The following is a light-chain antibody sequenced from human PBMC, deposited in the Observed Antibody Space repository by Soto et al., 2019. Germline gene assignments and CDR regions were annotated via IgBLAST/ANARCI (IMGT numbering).Light chain of an antibody. J-gene: IGKJ5*01. CDR3: QHRTNWPPVT. Sequence: EIVLTQSPATLSLSPGERVALSCRASQSVGSHLAWYQQKPGQAPRLLIYDASSRATGIPARFSGSGSGTDFPLTISSLEPEDFAVYYCQHRTNWPPVTFGQGTRLDVK. CDR2: DAS. V-gene: IGKV3-11*01. CDR1: QSVGSH.